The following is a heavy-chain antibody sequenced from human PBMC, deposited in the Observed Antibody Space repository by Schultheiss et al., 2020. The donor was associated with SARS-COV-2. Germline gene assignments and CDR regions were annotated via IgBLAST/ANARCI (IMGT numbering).Heavy chain of an antibody. CDR1: GYTFTSYG. CDR3: ARFRGDYGSGDDF. J-gene: IGHJ4*02. CDR2: IIPIIGTA. D-gene: IGHD4-17*01. V-gene: IGHV1-69*13. Sequence: SVKVSCKASGYTFTSYGISWVRQAPGQGLEWMGGIIPIIGTANYAQNFQDRVTITADEFTYTAYMEVHSLLSDDTAVYYCARFRGDYGSGDDFWGQGTLVTVSS.